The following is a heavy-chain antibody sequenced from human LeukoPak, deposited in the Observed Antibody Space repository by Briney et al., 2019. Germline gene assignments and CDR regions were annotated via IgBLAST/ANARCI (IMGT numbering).Heavy chain of an antibody. CDR3: ARDLKGVVVVAATPHFDY. CDR1: GFTFSSYS. J-gene: IGHJ4*02. CDR2: IYYSGST. D-gene: IGHD2-15*01. V-gene: IGHV4-39*07. Sequence: GSLRLSCAASGFTFSSYSMNWIRQPPGKGLEWIGSIYYSGSTYYNPSLKSRVTISVDTSKNQFSLKLSSVTAADTAVYYCARDLKGVVVVAATPHFDYWGQGTLVTVSS.